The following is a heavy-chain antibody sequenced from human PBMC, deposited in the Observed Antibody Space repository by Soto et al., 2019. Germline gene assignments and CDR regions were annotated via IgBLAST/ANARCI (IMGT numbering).Heavy chain of an antibody. Sequence: PSETLSLTCIVSGGSISSYYWTWIRQPPGKGLEYIGYIYNTGSANYNPSLKSRVSISLDTSNNQFSLNLRSVNAADTAVYYCAGMSFTGFGELIGNLYFHGTDVWGQGTTGTASS. V-gene: IGHV4-59*03. CDR2: IYNTGSA. CDR3: AGMSFTGFGELIGNLYFHGTDV. D-gene: IGHD3-3*01. J-gene: IGHJ6*02. CDR1: GGSISSYY.